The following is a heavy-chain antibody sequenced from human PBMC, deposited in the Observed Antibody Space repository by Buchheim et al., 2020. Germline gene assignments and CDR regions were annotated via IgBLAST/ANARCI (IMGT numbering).Heavy chain of an antibody. J-gene: IGHJ4*02. D-gene: IGHD2-15*01. CDR2: IWYDGSNK. V-gene: IGHV3-33*01. CDR3: ARQDLGGGGIGYPHY. Sequence: QVQLVESGGGVVQPGRSLRLSCAASGFTFSSYVMHWVRQAPGKGLEWVAVIWYDGSNKNYADSVKGRFTIARVNSKNTLYLQMNSLRAEDTTVYYCARQDLGGGGIGYPHYWGQGT. CDR1: GFTFSSYV.